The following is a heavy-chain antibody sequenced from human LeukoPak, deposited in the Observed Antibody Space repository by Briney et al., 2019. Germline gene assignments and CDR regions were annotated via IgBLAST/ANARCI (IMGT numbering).Heavy chain of an antibody. CDR1: GFTFSSYS. CDR3: ARVVTTYAFDI. Sequence: PGGSLRLSCAASGFTFSSYSMNWVRQAPGKGLEWVSSISSSSSYIYYADSLKGRFTISRDNAKNSLYLQMNSLRAEDTAVYYCARVVTTYAFDIWGQGTMVTVSS. V-gene: IGHV3-21*01. CDR2: ISSSSSYI. J-gene: IGHJ3*02. D-gene: IGHD4-17*01.